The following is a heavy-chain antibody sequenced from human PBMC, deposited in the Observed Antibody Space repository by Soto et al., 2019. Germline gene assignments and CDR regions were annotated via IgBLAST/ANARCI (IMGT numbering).Heavy chain of an antibody. V-gene: IGHV4-34*01. CDR3: ARGRITMVRGVTTYYFDY. CDR1: GGSFSGYY. J-gene: IGHJ4*02. CDR2: INHSGST. D-gene: IGHD3-10*01. Sequence: SETLSLTCAVYGGSFSGYYWSWIRQPPGKGLEWIGEINHSGSTNYNPSLKSRVTISVDTSKNQFSLKLSSVTAADTAVYYCARGRITMVRGVTTYYFDYWGQGTLVTVSS.